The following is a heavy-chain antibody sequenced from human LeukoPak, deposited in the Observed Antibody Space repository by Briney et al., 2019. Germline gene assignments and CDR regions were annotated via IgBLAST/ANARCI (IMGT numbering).Heavy chain of an antibody. Sequence: SQTLSLTCAISGDSVSSNSAAWNWIRRSPSRGLEWLGRTYYRSKWYNDYAVSVKSRITINPDTSKNQFSLQLNSVTPEDTAVYYCARDEWYYDYVWGSYRFSYFDYWGQGTLVTVSS. V-gene: IGHV6-1*01. CDR2: TYYRSKWYN. D-gene: IGHD3-16*02. CDR1: GDSVSSNSAA. J-gene: IGHJ4*02. CDR3: ARDEWYYDYVWGSYRFSYFDY.